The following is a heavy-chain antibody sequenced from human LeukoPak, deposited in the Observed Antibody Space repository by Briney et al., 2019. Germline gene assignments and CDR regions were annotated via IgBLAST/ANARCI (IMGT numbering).Heavy chain of an antibody. J-gene: IGHJ6*03. V-gene: IGHV1-69*01. CDR3: ARVITIGQPPYYYYMDV. CDR2: IIPIFGGT. Sequence: SVRVSCEAAGGTFRTYGVSWVRQAPGQGLEWMGGIIPIFGGTSYAQKFQDRVTITADESTTVAYMDLSSLRFEDTAVYYCARVITIGQPPYYYYMDVWGKGTTVTVSS. CDR1: GGTFRTYG. D-gene: IGHD3-10*01.